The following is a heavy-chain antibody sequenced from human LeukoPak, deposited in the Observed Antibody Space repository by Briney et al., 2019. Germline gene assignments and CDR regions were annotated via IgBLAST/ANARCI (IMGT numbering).Heavy chain of an antibody. CDR2: ISAYNGHT. CDR3: ARDTNRAIAVAGTGY. D-gene: IGHD6-19*01. CDR1: SYTFTNYG. V-gene: IGHV1-18*01. Sequence: ASVKVSCKASSYTFTNYGISWVRQAPGQGLEWMGWISAYNGHTKYAQKVQGRVTMTRDTSISTAYMELSRLRSDDTAVYYCARDTNRAIAVAGTGYWGQGTLVTVSS. J-gene: IGHJ4*02.